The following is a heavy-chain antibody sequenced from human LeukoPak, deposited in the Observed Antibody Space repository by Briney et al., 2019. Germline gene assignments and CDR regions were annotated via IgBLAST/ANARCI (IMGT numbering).Heavy chain of an antibody. CDR2: IKQDGSEK. J-gene: IGHJ4*02. V-gene: IGHV3-7*01. CDR1: GFTFSSYW. CDR3: AARNPPYSSGWYYLTENDY. Sequence: GGSLRLSCAASGFTFSSYWMSWVRQAPGKGLEWVANIKQDGSEKYYVDSVKGRFTISRDNAKNSLYLQMNSLRAEDTAVYYCAARNPPYSSGWYYLTENDYWGQGTLVTVSS. D-gene: IGHD6-19*01.